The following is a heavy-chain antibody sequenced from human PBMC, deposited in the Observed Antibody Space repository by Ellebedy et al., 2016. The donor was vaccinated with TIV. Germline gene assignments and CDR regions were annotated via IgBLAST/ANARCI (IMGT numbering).Heavy chain of an antibody. V-gene: IGHV3-23*01. CDR3: AKTGGYIYGLPDF. CDR1: GFTFGCCA. D-gene: IGHD5-18*01. Sequence: PGGSLRLSCAASGFTFGCCAMSWVRQAPGKGLEWVSVISNGGDTTYADSVKGRFTISRDNSKNTLYLQMNSLRAEDTAVYYCAKTGGYIYGLPDFWGQGTLVTVSS. J-gene: IGHJ4*02. CDR2: ISNGGDTT.